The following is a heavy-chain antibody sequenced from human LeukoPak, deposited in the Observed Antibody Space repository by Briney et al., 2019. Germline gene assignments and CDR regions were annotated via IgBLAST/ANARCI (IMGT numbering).Heavy chain of an antibody. CDR2: IIPIFGTA. CDR3: ASSYCGGDCYQGPFDY. CDR1: GYTFTSYY. V-gene: IGHV1-69*05. D-gene: IGHD2-21*02. Sequence: SVKVSCKASGYTFTSYYMHWVRQAPGQGLGWMGRIIPIFGTANYAQKFQGRVTITTDESTSTAYMELSSLRSEDTAVYYCASSYCGGDCYQGPFDYWGQGTLVTVSS. J-gene: IGHJ4*02.